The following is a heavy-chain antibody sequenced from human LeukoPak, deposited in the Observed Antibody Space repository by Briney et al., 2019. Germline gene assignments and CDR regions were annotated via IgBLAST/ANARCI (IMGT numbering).Heavy chain of an antibody. V-gene: IGHV4-39*07. J-gene: IGHJ6*03. D-gene: IGHD3-9*01. Sequence: SETLSLTCTVSGGSISSSNYYWGWIRQPPGKGLEWIGRIYTSGSTNYNPSLKSRVTISVDTSKNQFSLKLSSVTAADTAVYYCARSYYDILTGYYRGGYYYYYMDVWGKGTTVTISS. CDR1: GGSISSSNYY. CDR3: ARSYYDILTGYYRGGYYYYYMDV. CDR2: IYTSGST.